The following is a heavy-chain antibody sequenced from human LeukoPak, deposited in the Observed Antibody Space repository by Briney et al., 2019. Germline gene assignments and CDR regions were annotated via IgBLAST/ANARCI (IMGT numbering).Heavy chain of an antibody. CDR2: IYHSGST. D-gene: IGHD1-20*01. CDR3: ATVNNWKIDY. CDR1: GGSISSGGYY. Sequence: SETLSLTCTVSGGSISSGGYYWSWIRQPPGKGLELIGYIYHSGSTYYNPSLKSRVTISVDRSKNQFSLKLSSVTAADTAVYYCATVNNWKIDYWGQGTLVTVSS. J-gene: IGHJ4*02. V-gene: IGHV4-30-2*01.